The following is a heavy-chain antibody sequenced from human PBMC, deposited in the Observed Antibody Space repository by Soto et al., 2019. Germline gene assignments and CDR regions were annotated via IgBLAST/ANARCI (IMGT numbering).Heavy chain of an antibody. D-gene: IGHD1-26*01. J-gene: IGHJ4*02. V-gene: IGHV3-30*18. CDR1: GFTFSSYG. CDR3: AKDGSYRGSYAY. Sequence: QVQLVESGGGVVQPGRSLRLSCAASGFTFSSYGMHWVRQAPGKGLEWVSAISYDGSNIYYADSVKGRFTISRDNSKNTLYLQMNSLRAEDTGVYYCAKDGSYRGSYAYWGQGTLVTVSS. CDR2: ISYDGSNI.